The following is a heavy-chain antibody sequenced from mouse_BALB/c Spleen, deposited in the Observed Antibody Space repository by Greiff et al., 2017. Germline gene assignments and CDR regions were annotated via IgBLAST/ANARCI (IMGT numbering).Heavy chain of an antibody. CDR1: GFTFSSYA. V-gene: IGHV5-9-4*01. CDR3: ARDRGNYDYAMDY. J-gene: IGHJ4*01. Sequence: DVQLVESGGGLVKPGGSLKLSCAASGFTFSSYAMSWVRQSPEKRLEWVAEISSGGSYTYYPDTVTGRFTISRDNAKNTLYLEMSSLRSEDTAMYYCARDRGNYDYAMDYWGQGTSVTVSS. D-gene: IGHD2-1*01. CDR2: ISSGGSYT.